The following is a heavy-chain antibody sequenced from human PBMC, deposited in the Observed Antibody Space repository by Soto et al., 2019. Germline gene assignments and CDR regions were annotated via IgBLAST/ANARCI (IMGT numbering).Heavy chain of an antibody. CDR1: GGSVSSGSYY. J-gene: IGHJ6*02. D-gene: IGHD1-7*01. CDR3: ASSNYGPYYGMDV. V-gene: IGHV4-61*01. CDR2: IYYSGST. Sequence: PSETLSLTCTVSGGSVSSGSYYWSWIRQPPGKGLEWIGYIYYSGSTNYNPSLKSRVTISVDTSKNQFSLKLSSVTAADTAVYYCASSNYGPYYGMDVWGQGTTVTVSS.